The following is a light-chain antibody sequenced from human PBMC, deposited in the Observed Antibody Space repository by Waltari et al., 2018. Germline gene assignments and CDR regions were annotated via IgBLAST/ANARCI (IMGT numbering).Light chain of an antibody. V-gene: IGLV8-61*01. CDR2: STN. Sequence: QTVVTQEPSFSVSPGGTVTLTCGLNSGSVSTTKYPSWYQQTPGRAPRTLFYSTNTRSSGVPDRFSASILGNKAALTITGAQADDDSTYFCVLYMGSGILQFGGGTKLIVL. CDR3: VLYMGSGILQ. J-gene: IGLJ3*02. CDR1: SGSVSTTKY.